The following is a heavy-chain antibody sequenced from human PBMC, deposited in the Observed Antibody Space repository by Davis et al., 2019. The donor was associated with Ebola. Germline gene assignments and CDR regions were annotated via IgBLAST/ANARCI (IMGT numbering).Heavy chain of an antibody. Sequence: SVKVSCKTSADTFGDYGYNWVRQAPGQRLEWMGRILPILGATNYAQNFQGRVTITADKSTSTVYMELSSLRSEDTAVYYCARGILAEGLDSWGQGTLVTVSS. CDR3: ARGILAEGLDS. CDR1: ADTFGDYG. J-gene: IGHJ4*02. V-gene: IGHV1-69*04. D-gene: IGHD5-18*01. CDR2: ILPILGAT.